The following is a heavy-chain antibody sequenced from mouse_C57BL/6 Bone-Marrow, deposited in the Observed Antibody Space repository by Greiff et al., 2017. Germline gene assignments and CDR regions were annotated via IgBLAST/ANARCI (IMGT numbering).Heavy chain of an antibody. CDR2: ISSGGDYI. CDR3: TNYYGSSFYAMDY. D-gene: IGHD1-1*01. V-gene: IGHV5-9-1*02. J-gene: IGHJ4*01. CDR1: GFTFSSYA. Sequence: EVQRVESGEGLVKPGGSLKLSCAASGFTFSSYAMSWVRQTPEKRLEWVAYISSGGDYIYYADTVKGRFTISRDNARNTLYLQMSSLKSEDTAMYYCTNYYGSSFYAMDYWGQGTSVTVSS.